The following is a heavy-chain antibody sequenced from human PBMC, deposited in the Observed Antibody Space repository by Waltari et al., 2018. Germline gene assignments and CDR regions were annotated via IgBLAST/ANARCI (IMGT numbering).Heavy chain of an antibody. D-gene: IGHD4-17*01. CDR3: ARDQNGDYGRNWLHP. J-gene: IGHJ5*02. Sequence: QVQLVESGGGVVQPGGSLTLSCAASGFIFSIYAIHWVRQAPGKGLEWVAVISYDGRNKYYADSVKGRFTISRDNSKNTLDLQVSSLRAEDTAVYYCARDQNGDYGRNWLHPWGQGTLVTVSS. CDR2: ISYDGRNK. CDR1: GFIFSIYA. V-gene: IGHV3-30*04.